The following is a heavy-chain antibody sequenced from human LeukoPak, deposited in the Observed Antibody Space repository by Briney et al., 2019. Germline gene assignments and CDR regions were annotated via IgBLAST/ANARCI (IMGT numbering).Heavy chain of an antibody. D-gene: IGHD3-22*01. Sequence: PSETLSLTCTVSGYSISSGYSWSWIRQPPGRGLEWIGFIYQSGSASYNPSLQSRVTISIDKSKNQFSLNLSSVTAADTAVYYCARNSYYDNSGEGAFDIWGQGTMVTVSS. CDR1: GYSISSGYS. CDR3: ARNSYYDNSGEGAFDI. V-gene: IGHV4-38-2*02. J-gene: IGHJ3*02. CDR2: IYQSGSA.